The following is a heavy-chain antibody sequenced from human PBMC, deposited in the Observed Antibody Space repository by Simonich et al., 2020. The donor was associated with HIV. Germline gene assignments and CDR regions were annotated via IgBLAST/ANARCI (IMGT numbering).Heavy chain of an antibody. Sequence: EVQLVESGGGLVKPGGSLRLSCAASGFTFSSYSMNWVRQAPGKGLEWVSSISSSSSYIYYAHSVKGRFTISRDNAKNALYLQMNSLRAEDTAVYYCARDGRKGSSTSCSDYWGQGTLVTVSS. V-gene: IGHV3-21*01. CDR3: ARDGRKGSSTSCSDY. CDR1: GFTFSSYS. D-gene: IGHD2-2*01. CDR2: ISSSSSYI. J-gene: IGHJ4*02.